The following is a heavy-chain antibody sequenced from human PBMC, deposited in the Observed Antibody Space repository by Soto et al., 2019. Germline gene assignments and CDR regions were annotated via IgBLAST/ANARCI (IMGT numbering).Heavy chain of an antibody. D-gene: IGHD3-22*01. CDR2: IYPGDSDT. CDR3: ARRQYYYDSSGYSYYFDY. CDR1: GYSFTSYW. J-gene: IGHJ4*02. Sequence: GESLKISCKGSGYSFTSYWIDWVRQMPGKGLEWMGIIYPGDSDTRYSPSFQGQVTISADKSISTAYLQWSSLKASDTAMYYCARRQYYYDSSGYSYYFDYWGQGTLVTVSS. V-gene: IGHV5-51*01.